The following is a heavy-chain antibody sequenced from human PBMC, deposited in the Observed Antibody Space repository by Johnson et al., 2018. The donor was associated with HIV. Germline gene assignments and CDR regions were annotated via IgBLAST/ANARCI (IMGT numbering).Heavy chain of an antibody. Sequence: QVQLVESGGGLVQPGRSLRLSCAASGFTFSSYAMHWVRQAPGKGLEWVAVISYDGSNKYYSDSVKGRFTISRDNSKNTLYLQMNSLRAEDTAVYYCARAPYYYDSSGWGGAFDIWGQGTMVTDSS. D-gene: IGHD3-22*01. CDR3: ARAPYYYDSSGWGGAFDI. J-gene: IGHJ3*02. CDR2: ISYDGSNK. CDR1: GFTFSSYA. V-gene: IGHV3-30*04.